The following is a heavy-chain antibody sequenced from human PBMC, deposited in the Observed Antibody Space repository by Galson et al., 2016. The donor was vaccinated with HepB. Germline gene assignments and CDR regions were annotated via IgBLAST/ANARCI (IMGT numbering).Heavy chain of an antibody. CDR3: ARAIVTTDNYYYGMDV. V-gene: IGHV2-70*01. CDR1: GFSLSTSGMC. J-gene: IGHJ6*02. Sequence: PALVKPTQTLTLTCTFSGFSLSTSGMCVSWIRQPLGKALEWLALIDWNDYKYYSTSLKTRLTISKDTSKNQVVLTMTNMDPMDTATYYCARAIVTTDNYYYGMDVWGQGTTVTVSS. D-gene: IGHD5-12*01. CDR2: IDWNDYK.